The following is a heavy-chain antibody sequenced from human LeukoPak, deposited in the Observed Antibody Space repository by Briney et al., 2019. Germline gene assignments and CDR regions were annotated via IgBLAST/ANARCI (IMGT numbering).Heavy chain of an antibody. CDR1: RFTFSAYG. J-gene: IGHJ6*03. CDR3: ARAEAAGDNRGGYYYYYMDV. Sequence: GGSLRLSCAGSRFTFSAYGMSWVRQAPGKGLEWVSSISASGATTYLADAVKGRFTITRDHSDNTLSLQMNSLRGDDTAVYYCARAEAAGDNRGGYYYYYMDVWGKGTTVTVSS. D-gene: IGHD6-25*01. CDR2: ISASGATT. V-gene: IGHV3-23*01.